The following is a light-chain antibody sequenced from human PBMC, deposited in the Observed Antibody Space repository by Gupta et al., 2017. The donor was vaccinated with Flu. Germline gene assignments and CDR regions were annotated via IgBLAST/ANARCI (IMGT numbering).Light chain of an antibody. CDR1: QSVSSSY. J-gene: IGKJ1*01. CDR3: QQYGSSAWT. Sequence: EIVFTQSPGTLSLSPWERATLPCRASQSVSSSYLAWYQQKPGQAPRLLISGASSRATGIPDRFSGSGSGTDFTLTISRLEPEDFAVYYCQQYGSSAWTFGEGTKVEIK. V-gene: IGKV3-20*01. CDR2: GAS.